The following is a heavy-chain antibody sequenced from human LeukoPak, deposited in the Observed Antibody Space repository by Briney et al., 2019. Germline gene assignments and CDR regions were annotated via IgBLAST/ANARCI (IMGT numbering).Heavy chain of an antibody. CDR2: ISSSSSTI. V-gene: IGHV3-48*02. CDR1: GFTFSSYS. D-gene: IGHD3-9*01. Sequence: PGGSPRLSCAASGFTFSSYSMNWVRQAPGKGLEWVSYISSSSSTIYYADSVKGRFTISRDNAKNSLYLQMNSLRDEDTAVYYCARPDRPYYDILTGYPDAFDIWGQGTMVTVSS. J-gene: IGHJ3*02. CDR3: ARPDRPYYDILTGYPDAFDI.